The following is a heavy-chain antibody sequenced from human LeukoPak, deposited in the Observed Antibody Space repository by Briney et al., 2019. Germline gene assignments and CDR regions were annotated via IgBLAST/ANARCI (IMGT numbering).Heavy chain of an antibody. CDR2: ISGSGGST. V-gene: IGHV3-23*01. Sequence: GGSLRLSCAASGFTFSSYAMSWVRQAPGKGLEWVSVISGSGGSTSYADSVKGRFTISRNNSKNTLYLQMNSLRVEDTAVYYCAKDRALVRSAYFDYWGQGTLVIVSS. CDR3: AKDRALVRSAYFDY. J-gene: IGHJ4*02. D-gene: IGHD2-21*01. CDR1: GFTFSSYA.